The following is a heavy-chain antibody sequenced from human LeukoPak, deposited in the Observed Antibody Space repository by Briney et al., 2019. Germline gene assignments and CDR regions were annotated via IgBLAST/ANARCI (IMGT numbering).Heavy chain of an antibody. J-gene: IGHJ4*02. Sequence: GGSLRLSCAASGFTFDDYTMHWVRQGPGKGLEWVSLITWDGGYSYYADSVKGRFTVSRDNSENSLYLQMNSLRTEDTALYYCARASGYHYYFDYWGQGTLVTVSS. D-gene: IGHD5-12*01. CDR2: ITWDGGYS. V-gene: IGHV3-43*01. CDR1: GFTFDDYT. CDR3: ARASGYHYYFDY.